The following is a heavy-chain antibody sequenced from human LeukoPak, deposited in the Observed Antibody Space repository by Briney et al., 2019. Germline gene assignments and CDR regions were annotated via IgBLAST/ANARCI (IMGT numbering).Heavy chain of an antibody. Sequence: GGSLRLSCAASGFTFSSYWMHWVRQAPGKGLVWVSRIKSDGSTTTYADSVKGRFTISRDNAKNTLYLQTNSLRAEDTAVYYCAKQNVGGSSSWYFGKTKGWFDPWGQGTLVTVSS. D-gene: IGHD6-13*01. J-gene: IGHJ5*02. CDR2: IKSDGSTT. CDR1: GFTFSSYW. V-gene: IGHV3-74*01. CDR3: AKQNVGGSSSWYFGKTKGWFDP.